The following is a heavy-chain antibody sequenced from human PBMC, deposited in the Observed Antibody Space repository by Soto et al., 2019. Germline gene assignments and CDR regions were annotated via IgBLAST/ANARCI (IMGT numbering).Heavy chain of an antibody. CDR2: IYYSGST. D-gene: IGHD3-16*02. V-gene: IGHV4-59*08. Sequence: SETLSLTCTVSGGPISSYYWSWIRQPPGKGLEWIGYIYYSGSTNYNPSLKSRITISVDTSKNQFSLKLSSVTAADTAVYYCARQGSLSYYYYMDVWGKGTTVT. CDR1: GGPISSYY. CDR3: ARQGSLSYYYYMDV. J-gene: IGHJ6*03.